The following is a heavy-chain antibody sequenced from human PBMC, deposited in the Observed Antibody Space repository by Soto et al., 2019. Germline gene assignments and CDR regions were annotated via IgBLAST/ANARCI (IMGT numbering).Heavy chain of an antibody. J-gene: IGHJ4*02. CDR1: GGFISSYC. D-gene: IGHD3-10*01. CDR2: IYYSGST. CDR3: AREKGDIDYYGSGSYFDY. Sequence: SEALSLTCTVSGGFISSYCWSWSRQPPGKGLEWIGYIYYSGSTNYNPSLKSRVTISVDTSKNQFSLKLSSVTAADTAVYYCAREKGDIDYYGSGSYFDYWGQGTLVTVSS. V-gene: IGHV4-59*01.